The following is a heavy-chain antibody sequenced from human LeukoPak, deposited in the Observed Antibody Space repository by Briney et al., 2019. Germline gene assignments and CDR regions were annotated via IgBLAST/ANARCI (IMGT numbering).Heavy chain of an antibody. CDR3: AKRSGCGPRGGCSPDY. CDR2: ISGSGGST. V-gene: IGHV3-23*01. Sequence: GGSLRLSCAASGFTFSSYAMSWVRQAPGKGLEWVSAISGSGGSTYYADSVKGRFTISRDNSKNTLYLQMNSLRAEDTAVYYCAKRSGCGPRGGCSPDYWGQGTLVTVSS. J-gene: IGHJ4*02. D-gene: IGHD2-21*01. CDR1: GFTFSSYA.